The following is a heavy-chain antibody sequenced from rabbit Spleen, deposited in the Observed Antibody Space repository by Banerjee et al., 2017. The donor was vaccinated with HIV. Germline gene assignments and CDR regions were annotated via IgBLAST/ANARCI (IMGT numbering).Heavy chain of an antibody. V-gene: IGHV1S40*01. CDR2: VDVGSAGFT. CDR1: GVSFSFNNY. D-gene: IGHD6-1*01. Sequence: VESGGDLVKPGASLTLTCTASGVSFSFNNYMCWVRQAPGKGLEWIGCVDVGSAGFTYFASWAKGRFTISKTSSTTVTLQMTSLTAADTATYFCARGIVYGYAGDAYPPYAMDLWGQGTLVTVS. J-gene: IGHJ3*01. CDR3: ARGIVYGYAGDAYPPYAMDL.